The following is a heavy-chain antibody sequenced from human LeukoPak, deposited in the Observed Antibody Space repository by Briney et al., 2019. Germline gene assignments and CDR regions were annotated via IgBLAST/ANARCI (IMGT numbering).Heavy chain of an antibody. CDR2: INPSGGST. Sequence: ASVKVSCKASGCTFTSYYMHWVRQAPGQGLEWMGIINPSGGSTSYAQKFQGRVTMTRDMSTSTVYMELSSLRSEDTAVYYCARSVVIQSYYYYYMDVWGKGTTVTVSS. D-gene: IGHD3-22*01. V-gene: IGHV1-46*01. CDR1: GCTFTSYY. J-gene: IGHJ6*03. CDR3: ARSVVIQSYYYYYMDV.